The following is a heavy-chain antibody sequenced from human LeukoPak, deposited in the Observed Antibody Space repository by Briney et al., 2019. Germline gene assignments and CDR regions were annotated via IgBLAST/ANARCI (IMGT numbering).Heavy chain of an antibody. Sequence: GGSLRLSCAASGFTFSSYGMQWVRQAPGKGLEWVAVIWYDGSNKYYADSVKGRFTISRDNSKNTLYLQMNSLRAEDTAVYYCAREGSRYYFDYWGQGTLVTVSS. V-gene: IGHV3-33*01. CDR1: GFTFSSYG. J-gene: IGHJ4*02. D-gene: IGHD2-15*01. CDR3: AREGSRYYFDY. CDR2: IWYDGSNK.